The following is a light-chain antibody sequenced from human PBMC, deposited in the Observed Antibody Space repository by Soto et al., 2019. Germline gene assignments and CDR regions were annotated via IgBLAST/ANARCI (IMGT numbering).Light chain of an antibody. CDR2: AAS. J-gene: IGKJ5*01. CDR3: QQHKDYPLT. Sequence: DIQLTQSPSFLSASVGDRVTITCRASHDISSYLTWYQQKPGKAPTVLIYAASTLQGGVPSRFSGSGSGTEFTLTISSLQSEDFASYYCQQHKDYPLTFGRETRLEIK. V-gene: IGKV1-9*01. CDR1: HDISSY.